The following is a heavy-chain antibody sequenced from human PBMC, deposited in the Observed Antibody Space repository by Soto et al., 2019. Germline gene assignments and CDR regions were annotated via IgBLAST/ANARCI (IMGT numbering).Heavy chain of an antibody. CDR3: ARDYYDSSGYYNY. Sequence: GGSLRLSCAASGFTFRSYSMNWVRQAPGKGLEWVSSISISSSYIYYAESAKGRFTNPRDNANNSLYRQMNSLRAEDTAVYYCARDYYDSSGYYNYWGQGTLVTVSS. D-gene: IGHD3-22*01. J-gene: IGHJ4*02. CDR1: GFTFRSYS. CDR2: ISISSSYI. V-gene: IGHV3-21*01.